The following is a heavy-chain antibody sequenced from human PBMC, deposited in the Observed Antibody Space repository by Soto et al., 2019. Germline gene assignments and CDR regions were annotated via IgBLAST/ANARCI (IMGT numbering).Heavy chain of an antibody. CDR3: AHSTDTIMALDY. J-gene: IGHJ4*02. V-gene: IGHV4-59*01. CDR1: GGSINNKF. D-gene: IGHD5-18*01. CDR2: VYYDGHT. Sequence: PSETLSLTCTVSGGSINNKFWGWIRQPPGKGLEWIGYVYYDGHTDYNPSLESRVTIAVDTSKNQFSLRLTNMDPVDTATHYCAHSTDTIMALDYWGQGTLVTVSS.